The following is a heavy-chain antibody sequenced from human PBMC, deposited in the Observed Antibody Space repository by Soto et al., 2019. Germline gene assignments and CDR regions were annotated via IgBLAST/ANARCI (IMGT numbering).Heavy chain of an antibody. CDR2: INYGGST. V-gene: IGHV4-31*03. CDR3: ARGGYYYENSGQNAYDY. Sequence: SETLSLTCTVSGGSISSGGYYWSWIRQHPGKGLEWIGYINYGGSTYYNPSLKSRATISGDTSKNQFSLKLSSVTAADTAVYYCARGGYYYENSGQNAYDYWGQGILVTVSS. CDR1: GGSISSGGYY. J-gene: IGHJ4*01. D-gene: IGHD3-22*01.